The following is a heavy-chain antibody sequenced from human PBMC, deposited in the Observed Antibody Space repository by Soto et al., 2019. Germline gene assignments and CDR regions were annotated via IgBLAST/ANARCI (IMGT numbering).Heavy chain of an antibody. V-gene: IGHV3-21*01. CDR1: GFTFSSYS. CDR2: ISSSSSYI. Sequence: GRSLRLSCAASGFTFSSYSMNWVRQAPGKGLEWVSSISSSSSYIYYADSVKGRFTISRDNAKNSLYLQMKSLRAEDTAVYYCARSGSYDAFDIWGQGTMVTVSS. J-gene: IGHJ3*02. CDR3: ARSGSYDAFDI. D-gene: IGHD1-26*01.